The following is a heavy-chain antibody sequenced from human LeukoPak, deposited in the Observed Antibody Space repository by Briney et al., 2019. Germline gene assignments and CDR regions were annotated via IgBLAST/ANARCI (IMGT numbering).Heavy chain of an antibody. V-gene: IGHV3-21*01. D-gene: IGHD4-17*01. CDR1: GFTFSSYS. CDR2: ISSSSSYI. Sequence: GGSLRLSCAASGFTFSSYSMNWVRQAPAKGLEWVSSISSSSSYIYYADSVKGRFTISRDNAKNSLYLQMNSLRAEDTAVYYCARDDYGDYRVFDYWGQGTLVTVSS. CDR3: ARDDYGDYRVFDY. J-gene: IGHJ4*02.